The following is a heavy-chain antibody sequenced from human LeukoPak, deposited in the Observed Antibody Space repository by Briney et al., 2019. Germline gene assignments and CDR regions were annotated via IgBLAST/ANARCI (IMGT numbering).Heavy chain of an antibody. CDR1: GYTFTSYY. V-gene: IGHV1-46*01. CDR3: AREEYGSGEVDY. Sequence: GASVKVSCKASGYTFTSYYMHWVRQAPGQGLEWMGIINPSGGSTNYAQKFQGRVTITADESTSTAYMELSSLRSEDTAVYYCAREEYGSGEVDYWGQGTLVTVSS. J-gene: IGHJ4*02. D-gene: IGHD3-10*01. CDR2: INPSGGST.